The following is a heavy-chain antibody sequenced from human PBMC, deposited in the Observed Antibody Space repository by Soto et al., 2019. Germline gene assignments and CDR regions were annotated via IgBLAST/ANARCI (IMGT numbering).Heavy chain of an antibody. D-gene: IGHD3-3*01. Sequence: QVQLQESGPGLVKPSETRSLTCTVSGGSVSSGSYYWSWIRQPPGKGLEWIGYIYYSGSTNYNPSLKSRVTISVDTSKNQFSLKLSSVTAADTAVYYCARDRGYYDLWSGYRLFDYWGQGTLVTVSS. CDR3: ARDRGYYDLWSGYRLFDY. CDR2: IYYSGST. J-gene: IGHJ4*02. V-gene: IGHV4-61*01. CDR1: GGSVSSGSYY.